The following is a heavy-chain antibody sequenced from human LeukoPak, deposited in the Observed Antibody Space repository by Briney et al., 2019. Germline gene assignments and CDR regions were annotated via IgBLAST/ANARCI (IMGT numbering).Heavy chain of an antibody. Sequence: ASVKVSCNGSGYTFTSYAMHWVRRAPGQRLEWMGWINAGNGNTKYSQKFQGRVTITRDTSASTAYMELSSLTSEDTAVYYCTCSVTTQFQGDYWGQGTLVTVSS. CDR2: INAGNGNT. CDR3: TCSVTTQFQGDY. J-gene: IGHJ4*02. V-gene: IGHV1-3*01. CDR1: GYTFTSYA. D-gene: IGHD4-17*01.